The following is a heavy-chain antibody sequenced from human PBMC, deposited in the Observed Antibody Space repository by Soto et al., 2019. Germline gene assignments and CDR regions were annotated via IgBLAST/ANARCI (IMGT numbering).Heavy chain of an antibody. D-gene: IGHD1-26*01. Sequence: PGGSLRLSCAASGFTFSTYPMTWVRQAPGKGLEWVSSIHGSDETTYYAESVKGRFIISRDNSKNTLYLQMDSLRVDDTAVYFCARRSSGSYYAAFDVWGQGTVVTVSS. CDR2: IHGSDETT. J-gene: IGHJ3*01. V-gene: IGHV3-23*01. CDR1: GFTFSTYP. CDR3: ARRSSGSYYAAFDV.